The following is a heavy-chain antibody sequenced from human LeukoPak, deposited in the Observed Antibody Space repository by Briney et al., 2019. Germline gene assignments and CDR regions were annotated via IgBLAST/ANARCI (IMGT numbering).Heavy chain of an antibody. D-gene: IGHD6-6*01. V-gene: IGHV3-23*01. CDR1: GFTFSSDG. J-gene: IGHJ4*02. Sequence: GGSLTPSCAVSGFTFSSDGMSSVRQAPGNGLEWVSAISDSGSDTYYADSVKGRFTISKDTSKNTLYLRMNSLRADDTVVYYCAKRVPYSSSSVYFDYWGQGTLVTVSS. CDR2: ISDSGSDT. CDR3: AKRVPYSSSSVYFDY.